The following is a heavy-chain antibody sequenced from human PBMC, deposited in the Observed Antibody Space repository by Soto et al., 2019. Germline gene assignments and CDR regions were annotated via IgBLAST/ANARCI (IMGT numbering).Heavy chain of an antibody. CDR2: ISYDGSNK. Sequence: QVQLVESGGGVVQPGRSLRLSCAASGFTFSSYGMHWVRQAPGKGLESVAVISYDGSNKYYADSVKGRFTISRDNSKNTLYLQMNSLRAEDTAVYYCAKERDIVVVVAPLDYWGQGTLVTVSS. V-gene: IGHV3-30*18. D-gene: IGHD2-15*01. J-gene: IGHJ4*02. CDR3: AKERDIVVVVAPLDY. CDR1: GFTFSSYG.